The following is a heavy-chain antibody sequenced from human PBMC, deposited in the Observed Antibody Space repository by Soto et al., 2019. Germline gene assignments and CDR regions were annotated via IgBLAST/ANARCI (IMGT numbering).Heavy chain of an antibody. V-gene: IGHV1-18*04. Sequence: QVLLVQPGGEVKKPGASVKVSCKASGFNFISYGINWVRQAPGQGLEWMGWISGYDGKTVYAHSVQDRVTMTTDATTGTAYMERRGLRSADTAIYYCARDFMYTSSPDSWFDPWGQGTLVTVTS. CDR2: ISGYDGKT. J-gene: IGHJ5*02. D-gene: IGHD6-6*01. CDR1: GFNFISYG. CDR3: ARDFMYTSSPDSWFDP.